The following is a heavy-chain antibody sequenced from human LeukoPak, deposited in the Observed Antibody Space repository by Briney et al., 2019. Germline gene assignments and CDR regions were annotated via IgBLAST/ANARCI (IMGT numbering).Heavy chain of an antibody. Sequence: PGGSLRLSCAASGFTFNRFNMNWVRQAPGEGLEWISYIKSSGDSIYYAASVRGRFTISRDSVKNLLYLQMNSLRAEDTAVYYCAKGGDYRVYQGNWGQGTLVTVSS. CDR3: AKGGDYRVYQGN. J-gene: IGHJ4*02. CDR2: IKSSGDSI. CDR1: GFTFNRFN. V-gene: IGHV3-48*01. D-gene: IGHD4-17*01.